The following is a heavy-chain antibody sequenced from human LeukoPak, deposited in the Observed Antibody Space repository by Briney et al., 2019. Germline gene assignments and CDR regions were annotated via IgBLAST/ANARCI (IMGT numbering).Heavy chain of an antibody. CDR1: GGTFSSYA. J-gene: IGHJ5*02. V-gene: IGHV1-69*05. D-gene: IGHD3-10*01. CDR3: ARGFGESDQNWLDP. Sequence: SVKVSCKAPGGTFSSYAISWVRQAPGQGLEWMGRIIPIFGTANYAQKFQGRVTITTDESTSTAYMELSSLRSEDTAVYYCARGFGESDQNWLDPWGQGTLVTVSS. CDR2: IIPIFGTA.